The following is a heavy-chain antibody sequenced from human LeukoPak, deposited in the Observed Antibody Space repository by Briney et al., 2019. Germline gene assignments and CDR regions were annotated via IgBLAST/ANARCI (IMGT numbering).Heavy chain of an antibody. J-gene: IGHJ4*02. CDR1: GFTFSSYA. Sequence: GRSLRLSCAASGFTFSSYAMHWVRQAPGKGLEWVAVISYDGSITNYADSVKGRFTISRDNSKNTLYLQLNSLRAEDAAVYYCARDSTYYYASGSSGPHYFDYWGQGTLVTVSS. CDR3: ARDSTYYYASGSSGPHYFDY. V-gene: IGHV3-30*01. D-gene: IGHD3-10*01. CDR2: ISYDGSIT.